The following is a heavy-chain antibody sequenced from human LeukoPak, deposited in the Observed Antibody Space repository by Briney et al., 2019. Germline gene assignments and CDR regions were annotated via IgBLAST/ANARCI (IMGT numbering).Heavy chain of an antibody. D-gene: IGHD4-23*01. J-gene: IGHJ5*02. CDR1: GYSFTDYY. CDR2: INPNSGGT. Sequence: ASVKVSCKASGYSFTDYYSHWVRQAPGQGPEWMGWINPNSGGTNYAQKFQGRVTMTRDTSISTAYMELSRLRSDDTAVYYCASDYGGHGLWFDPWGQGTLVTVSS. CDR3: ASDYGGHGLWFDP. V-gene: IGHV1-2*02.